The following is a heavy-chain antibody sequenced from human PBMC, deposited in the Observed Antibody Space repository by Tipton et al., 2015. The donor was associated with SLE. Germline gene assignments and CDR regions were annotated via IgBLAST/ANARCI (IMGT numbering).Heavy chain of an antibody. D-gene: IGHD6-25*01. CDR3: ARDRVYSSGIDP. CDR1: GGSIGSYY. Sequence: TLSLTCTVSGGSIGSYYWSWIRQPAGKGLEWIGHIYTSGSTNYNPSLKSRVTISVDTSKNQFSLKLSSVTAADTAVYYCARDRVYSSGIDPWGQGTLVTVSS. CDR2: IYTSGST. V-gene: IGHV4-4*07. J-gene: IGHJ5*02.